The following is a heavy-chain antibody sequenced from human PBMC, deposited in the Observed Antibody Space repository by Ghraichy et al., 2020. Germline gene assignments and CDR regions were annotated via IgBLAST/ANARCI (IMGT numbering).Heavy chain of an antibody. CDR3: ARVDSSGYYEFDY. V-gene: IGHV1-2*04. CDR1: GYTFTGYY. D-gene: IGHD3-22*01. Sequence: ASVKVSCKASGYTFTGYYMHWVRQAPGQGLEWMGWINPNSGGTNYAQKFQGWVTMTRDTSISTAYMELSRLRSDDTAVYYCARVDSSGYYEFDYWGQGTLVTVSS. J-gene: IGHJ4*02. CDR2: INPNSGGT.